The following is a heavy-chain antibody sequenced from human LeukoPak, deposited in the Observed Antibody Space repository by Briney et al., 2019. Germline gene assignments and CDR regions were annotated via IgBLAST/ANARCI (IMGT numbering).Heavy chain of an antibody. CDR3: ARDGAGDYDALDYYYYYGMDV. V-gene: IGHV1-18*01. CDR2: ISAYNGKT. Sequence: ASVKVSCKASGYTFTSYGISWVRHTPGQGLERMGWISAYNGKTNNAQELQGRVTMTRDTSTSTAYMQLRNLTSDDTAVYYCARDGAGDYDALDYYYYYGMDVWGQGTTVTVSS. CDR1: GYTFTSYG. J-gene: IGHJ6*02. D-gene: IGHD4-17*01.